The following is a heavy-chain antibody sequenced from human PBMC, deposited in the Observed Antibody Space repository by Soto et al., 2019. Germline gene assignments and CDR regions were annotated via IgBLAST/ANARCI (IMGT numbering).Heavy chain of an antibody. Sequence: QVQLAESGGGVVQAGQSLRVSCEASGFAFGTYVMHWVRQAPGKGLEWVALIWDDGTRREYLESVRGRFTISRDNSKNKMYLQMNNLRVEDTALYYCVRDRDPMNREVIMTVGHPRLWGRGTLVSFSS. CDR2: IWDDGTRR. CDR1: GFAFGTYV. J-gene: IGHJ2*01. D-gene: IGHD3-16*01. CDR3: VRDRDPMNREVIMTVGHPRL. V-gene: IGHV3-33*01.